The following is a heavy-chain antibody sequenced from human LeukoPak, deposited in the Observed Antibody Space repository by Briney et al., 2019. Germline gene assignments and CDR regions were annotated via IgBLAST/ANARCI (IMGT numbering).Heavy chain of an antibody. CDR1: GFTVSGNY. J-gene: IGHJ4*02. CDR3: ARALRRYSYDYSSPDY. CDR2: IYSGGTT. D-gene: IGHD5-18*01. V-gene: IGHV3-53*01. Sequence: PGGSLRLSCAVSGFTVSGNYMSWVRQAPGKGLEWVSLIYSGGTTYYADSVKGRFTISRDNSKNTLYLQMNSLRAEDTALYYCARALRRYSYDYSSPDYWGQGTLVTVSS.